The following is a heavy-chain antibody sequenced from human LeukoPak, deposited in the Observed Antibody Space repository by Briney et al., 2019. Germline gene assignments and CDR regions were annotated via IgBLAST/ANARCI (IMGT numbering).Heavy chain of an antibody. V-gene: IGHV1-69*13. CDR1: GGTFSSYA. D-gene: IGHD1-14*01. Sequence: SVKVSCKSSGGTFSSYAISWVRQAPGQGLEWMGGIIPIFGTVSWAQKFQGRITITADQYTSTAYMEQSRLRSEDTAVYYCARVRGGEPAYPTGMDVWGEGTTVTLSS. J-gene: IGHJ6*04. CDR3: ARVRGGEPAYPTGMDV. CDR2: IIPIFGTV.